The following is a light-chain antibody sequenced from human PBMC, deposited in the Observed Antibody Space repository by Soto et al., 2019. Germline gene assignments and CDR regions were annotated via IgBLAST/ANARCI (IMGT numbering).Light chain of an antibody. CDR2: GAS. CDR1: QSVSSN. Sequence: EIVMTQSPATLSVSPGERATLSCRASQSVSSNLAWYQQKPGQAPRLLIYGASTRATGIPARFSGSGSGTEFTLTISRLEPEDFAVYYCQQYGSSRTFGQGTNVDI. J-gene: IGKJ1*01. V-gene: IGKV3-15*01. CDR3: QQYGSSRT.